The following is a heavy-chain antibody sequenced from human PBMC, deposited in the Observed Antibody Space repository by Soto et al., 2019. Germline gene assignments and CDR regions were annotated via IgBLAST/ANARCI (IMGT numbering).Heavy chain of an antibody. Sequence: QVQLQESGPGLVKPSQTLSLTCTVSGGSISSGGYYWSWIRQHPGKGLEWIGYIYYSGSTYYNPSLKSRVTIAVDSSKNQSALKLSSVTAEDTALYYCARGTTGIAASRFDYWVQGTLVTVSS. D-gene: IGHD6-13*01. V-gene: IGHV4-31*03. CDR1: GGSISSGGYY. CDR3: ARGTTGIAASRFDY. J-gene: IGHJ4*02. CDR2: IYYSGST.